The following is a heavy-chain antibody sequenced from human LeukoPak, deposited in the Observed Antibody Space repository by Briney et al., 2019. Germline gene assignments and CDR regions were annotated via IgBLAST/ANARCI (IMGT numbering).Heavy chain of an antibody. CDR3: AIEFRSHLYQPYYFDY. Sequence: GASVKVSCKASGGTFSSYAISWVRQAPGQGLEWMGGIIPIFGTANYAQKFQGRVTITADESTSTAYMELSSLRSEDTAVYYCAIEFRSHLYQPYYFDYWGQGTLVTVSS. CDR2: IIPIFGTA. CDR1: GGTFSSYA. J-gene: IGHJ4*02. D-gene: IGHD1-14*01. V-gene: IGHV1-69*01.